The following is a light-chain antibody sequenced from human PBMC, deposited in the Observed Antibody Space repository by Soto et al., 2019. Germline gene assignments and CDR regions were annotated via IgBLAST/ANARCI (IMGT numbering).Light chain of an antibody. CDR1: QNINSN. J-gene: IGKJ2*01. CDR3: QQYNNGPYT. CDR2: RSS. V-gene: IGKV3-15*01. Sequence: EIVMTQSPATLSVSPGEGATLSCRASQNINSNLAWYQQKPGQAPRLLIYRSSTRATDISARFSGSGSGTEFTLTVSSLQSEDFAVYYCQQYNNGPYTCGQGTK.